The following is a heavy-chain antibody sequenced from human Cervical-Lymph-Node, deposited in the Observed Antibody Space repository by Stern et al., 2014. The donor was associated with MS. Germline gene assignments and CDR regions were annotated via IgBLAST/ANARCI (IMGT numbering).Heavy chain of an antibody. D-gene: IGHD6-13*01. CDR3: GRGQQSFDP. CDR1: GYTFTSYA. J-gene: IGHJ5*02. CDR2: INTANGDT. V-gene: IGHV1-3*04. Sequence: QLVQSGAEVKKPGASVKVSCKASGYTFTSYAIHWVRQAPGQRLEWMGRINTANGDTYYSEKFQGRVTFTRDTSANTAYMELFSLTSEDTTVYYYGRGQQSFDPWGQGTLVTVSA.